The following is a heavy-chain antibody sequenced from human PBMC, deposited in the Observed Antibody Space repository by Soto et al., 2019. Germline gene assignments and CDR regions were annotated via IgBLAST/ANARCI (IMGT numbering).Heavy chain of an antibody. D-gene: IGHD6-13*01. CDR3: ARDRYSSSYLWFDP. Sequence: SETLSLTCTVSGGSISSYYWSWIRQPAGKGLEWIGRMYTSGSTNYNVSLKSRVTMSVDTSKNQFSLKLSSVTAADTAVYYCARDRYSSSYLWFDPWGQGTLVTVSS. CDR2: MYTSGST. V-gene: IGHV4-4*07. CDR1: GGSISSYY. J-gene: IGHJ5*02.